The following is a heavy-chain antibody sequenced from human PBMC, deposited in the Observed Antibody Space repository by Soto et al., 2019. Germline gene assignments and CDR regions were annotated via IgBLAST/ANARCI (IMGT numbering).Heavy chain of an antibody. CDR2: IVPIVDTS. CDR3: ARDRGPSSGYYPYWFDP. D-gene: IGHD3-22*01. Sequence: SVKVSCKTSGGTFSSYAISWVRQAPGQGLEWMGGIVPIVDTSTYAQKFQGRVTITADESTSTAYMELSSLRSEDTAVYYCARDRGPSSGYYPYWFDPWGQGTLVTVSS. V-gene: IGHV1-69*13. J-gene: IGHJ5*02. CDR1: GGTFSSYA.